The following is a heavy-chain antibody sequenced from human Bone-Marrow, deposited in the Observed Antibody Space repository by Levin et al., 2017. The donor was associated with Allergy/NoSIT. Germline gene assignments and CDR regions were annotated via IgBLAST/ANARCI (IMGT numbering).Heavy chain of an antibody. Sequence: GESLKISCKASGYTFRNYGISWVRQAPGQGLEWMGWISPYNGNPTYAQRFQGRVSMTTDTSTTTPSLELRTLRPDDTAVYYCAREGKELWIITGSPSHSGDWGQGTLVTVSS. CDR2: ISPYNGNP. J-gene: IGHJ4*02. D-gene: IGHD1-20*01. CDR1: GYTFRNYG. CDR3: AREGKELWIITGSPSHSGD. V-gene: IGHV1-18*01.